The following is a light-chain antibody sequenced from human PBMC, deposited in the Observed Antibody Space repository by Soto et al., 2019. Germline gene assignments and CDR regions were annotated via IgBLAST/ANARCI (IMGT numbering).Light chain of an antibody. Sequence: QAVVTQPPSASGTPGRRVTISCSGSSSNIGSNTVSWYQQVPGTAPKLLIYRNDERPSGVPDRFSGSKSGTSASLAISGLQPEDETDYYCSAWDDSLDGPLFGGGTKLTVL. J-gene: IGLJ2*01. CDR3: SAWDDSLDGPL. CDR1: SSNIGSNT. V-gene: IGLV1-44*01. CDR2: RND.